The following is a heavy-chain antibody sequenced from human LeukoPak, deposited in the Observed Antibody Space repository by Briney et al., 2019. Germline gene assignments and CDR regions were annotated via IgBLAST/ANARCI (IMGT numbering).Heavy chain of an antibody. J-gene: IGHJ4*02. Sequence: ASVKVSCKASGGTFSSSAISWVRQAPGQGLEWMGGIIPIFGTANYAQKFQGRVTITADESTSTAYMELSSLRSEDTAVYYFARYGYSYDSSGYYYGETSYYFDYWGQGTLVTVSS. CDR3: ARYGYSYDSSGYYYGETSYYFDY. CDR1: GGTFSSSA. CDR2: IIPIFGTA. V-gene: IGHV1-69*13. D-gene: IGHD3-22*01.